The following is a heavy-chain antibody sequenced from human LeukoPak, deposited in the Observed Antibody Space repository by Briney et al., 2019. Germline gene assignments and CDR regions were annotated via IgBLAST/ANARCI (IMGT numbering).Heavy chain of an antibody. CDR2: IYYSGST. V-gene: IGHV4-59*01. J-gene: IGHJ5*02. Sequence: SETLSLTCTVSGGSISSYYWSWIRQPPGKGLEWIGYIYYSGSTNYNPSLKSRVTISVDTSKNQFSLNLRSVTAADTAVYYCARGGAVVSWFDPWGQGTLVTVSS. CDR1: GGSISSYY. CDR3: ARGGAVVSWFDP. D-gene: IGHD6-19*01.